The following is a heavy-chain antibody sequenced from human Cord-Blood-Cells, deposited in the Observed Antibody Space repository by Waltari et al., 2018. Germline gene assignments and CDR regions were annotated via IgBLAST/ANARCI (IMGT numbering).Heavy chain of an antibody. D-gene: IGHD3-10*01. J-gene: IGHJ2*01. CDR3: ARGGAEGYFDL. V-gene: IGHV3-53*02. Sequence: EVQLGETGGGLIQPGGSLRLSGADYGFTVSSNSMSWVRQAPGKGLGWVSVIYSGGSTYYADSVKGRFTISRDNSKNTLYLQMNRLRAKDTAVYYCARGGAEGYFDLWGRGTLVTVSS. CDR2: IYSGGST. CDR1: GFTVSSNS.